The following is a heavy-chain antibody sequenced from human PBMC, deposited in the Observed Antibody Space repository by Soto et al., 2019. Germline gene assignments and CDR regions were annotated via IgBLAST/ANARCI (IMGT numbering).Heavy chain of an antibody. Sequence: QVQLVQSGAEVKKPGSSVKVSCKASGGTFSSYTISWVRQAPGQGLEWMGRIIPILGIANYAQKFQGRVTITADKSTSTAYMELSSLRSEDTAVYYCARDIIVPAAPGDRPNWFDPWGQGTLVTVSS. D-gene: IGHD2-15*01. CDR1: GGTFSSYT. J-gene: IGHJ5*02. V-gene: IGHV1-69*08. CDR2: IIPILGIA. CDR3: ARDIIVPAAPGDRPNWFDP.